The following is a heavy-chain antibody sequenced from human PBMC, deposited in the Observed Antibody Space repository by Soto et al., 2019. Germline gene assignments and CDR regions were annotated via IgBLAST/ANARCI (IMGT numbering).Heavy chain of an antibody. CDR1: GGSIIPYY. CDR3: TRQYYDSSGYYLL. D-gene: IGHD3-22*01. Sequence: PSETLSLTCTVSGGSIIPYYWTWIRQPPGKGLEWIGYIYYTGSTKYNPSLKSRVTISRDDSKNTAYLQMNSLKTEDTAVYYCTRQYYDSSGYYLLWGQGTLVTVSS. CDR2: IYYTGST. J-gene: IGHJ4*02. V-gene: IGHV4-59*08.